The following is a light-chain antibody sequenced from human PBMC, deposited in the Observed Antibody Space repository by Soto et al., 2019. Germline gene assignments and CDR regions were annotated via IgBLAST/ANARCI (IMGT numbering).Light chain of an antibody. Sequence: QSALTQPASVSGSPGQSITISCTGTSSDIGGYNYVSWYQQLPGKVPKLIIYDVSNRPSGVSDRFSGSKSGNAASLTIYGLQAEDEADYYCSSYTSTSTLYVFGTGTKVTVL. CDR2: DVS. CDR1: SSDIGGYNY. CDR3: SSYTSTSTLYV. J-gene: IGLJ1*01. V-gene: IGLV2-14*03.